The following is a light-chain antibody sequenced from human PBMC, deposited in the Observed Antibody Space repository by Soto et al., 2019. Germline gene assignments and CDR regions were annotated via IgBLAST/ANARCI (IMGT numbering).Light chain of an antibody. Sequence: QSALTQPASVSASPGQSITISCTGTSSDIGAYNYVSWYQQHPGKAPKLMIYEVSNRPSGVSNRFSGSKSGNTASLTISGLQAEDETDYYCSSYTISSTVIFGGGTKVTVL. CDR2: EVS. CDR1: SSDIGAYNY. V-gene: IGLV2-14*01. CDR3: SSYTISSTVI. J-gene: IGLJ2*01.